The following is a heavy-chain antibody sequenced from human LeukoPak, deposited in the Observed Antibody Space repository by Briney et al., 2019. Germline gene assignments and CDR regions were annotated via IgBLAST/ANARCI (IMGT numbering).Heavy chain of an antibody. D-gene: IGHD6-19*01. J-gene: IGHJ2*01. CDR1: GFTFSSYS. CDR2: ISSSSSYI. CDR3: ANPLHSSGWFWYFDL. Sequence: GGSLRLSCAASGFTFSSYSMNWVRQAPGKGLEWVSSISSSSSYIYYTDSVKGRFTISRDNSKNTLYLQMNSLRAEDTAVYYCANPLHSSGWFWYFDLWGRGTLVTVSS. V-gene: IGHV3-21*04.